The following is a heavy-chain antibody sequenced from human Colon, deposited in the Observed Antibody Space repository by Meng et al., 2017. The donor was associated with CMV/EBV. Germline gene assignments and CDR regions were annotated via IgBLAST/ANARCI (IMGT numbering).Heavy chain of an antibody. CDR2: INPSSGGT. D-gene: IGHD1-20*01. J-gene: IGHJ5*02. V-gene: IGHV1-2*02. CDR1: GTTFTGYY. Sequence: VQLVEAGAEVKQPGAYVQVSCKASGTTFTGYYMHWERKAPGQGLEWMGWINPSSGGTNYAQKFQGRVTMTRDTSISTAYMELSRLRSDDTAVYYCARAPYNWNDEGWFDPWGQGTLVTVSS. CDR3: ARAPYNWNDEGWFDP.